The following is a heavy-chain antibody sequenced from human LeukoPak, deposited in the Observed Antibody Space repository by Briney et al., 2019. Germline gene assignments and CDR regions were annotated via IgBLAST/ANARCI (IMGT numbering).Heavy chain of an antibody. CDR3: ARGDSGYDNFDY. D-gene: IGHD5-12*01. CDR1: GGSFSGYY. Sequence: PSETLSLTCAVYGGSFSGYYWSWIRQPPGKGLEWIGEINHSGSTNYNPPLKSRVTISVDTSKNQFSLKLSSVTAADTAVYYCARGDSGYDNFDYWGQGTLVTVSS. J-gene: IGHJ4*02. V-gene: IGHV4-34*01. CDR2: INHSGST.